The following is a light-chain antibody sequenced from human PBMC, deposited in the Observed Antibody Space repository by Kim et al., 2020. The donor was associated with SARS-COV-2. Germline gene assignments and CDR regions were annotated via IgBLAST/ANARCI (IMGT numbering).Light chain of an antibody. J-gene: IGKJ2*01. CDR3: QQYNTYSYT. CDR2: MAS. V-gene: IGKV1-5*03. CDR1: QSIGSW. Sequence: SASVGDRVTSTCRASQSIGSWLAWYHQKPGKAPKLLIYMASSLQGGVPSRFSGSGSGTDFTLTISSLQPDDFATYYCQQYNTYSYTFGQGTKLEI.